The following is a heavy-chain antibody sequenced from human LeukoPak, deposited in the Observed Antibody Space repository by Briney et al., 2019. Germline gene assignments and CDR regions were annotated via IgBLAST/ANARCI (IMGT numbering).Heavy chain of an antibody. V-gene: IGHV3-21*01. CDR2: ISSSSSYI. CDR3: ARMVRGVIIGWFDP. Sequence: GGSLRLSCAASGFTFSSYSMNWVRQAPGKGLEWVSSISSSSSYIYYADSVKGRFTISRDNAKNSLYLQMKSLRAEDTAVYYCARMVRGVIIGWFDPWGQRTLVTVSS. J-gene: IGHJ5*02. D-gene: IGHD3-10*01. CDR1: GFTFSSYS.